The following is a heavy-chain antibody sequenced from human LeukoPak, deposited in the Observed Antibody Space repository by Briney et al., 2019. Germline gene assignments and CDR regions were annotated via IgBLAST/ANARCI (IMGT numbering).Heavy chain of an antibody. D-gene: IGHD3-22*01. Sequence: GGSLRLSCAASGFTFSSYGMHWVRQAPGKGLEWVAVIWYDGSNKYYADSVKGRFTISRDNSENTLYLQMNSLRAEDTAVYYCARGPYYYDSSGYHLYWGQGTLVTVSS. CDR3: ARGPYYYDSSGYHLY. V-gene: IGHV3-33*01. J-gene: IGHJ4*02. CDR1: GFTFSSYG. CDR2: IWYDGSNK.